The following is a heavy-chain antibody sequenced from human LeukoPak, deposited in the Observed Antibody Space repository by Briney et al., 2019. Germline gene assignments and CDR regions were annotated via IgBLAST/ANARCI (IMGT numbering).Heavy chain of an antibody. V-gene: IGHV3-23*01. D-gene: IGHD5-24*01. Sequence: GGTLRLSCAASGFTFSSYGMSWVRQAPGKGLEWVSAISGSGGSTYYADSVKGRFTISRDNSKNTLYLQMNSLRAEDTAVYYCAKVGGDGYNLNYYYYYMDVWGKGTTVTVSS. CDR2: ISGSGGST. CDR3: AKVGGDGYNLNYYYYYMDV. J-gene: IGHJ6*03. CDR1: GFTFSSYG.